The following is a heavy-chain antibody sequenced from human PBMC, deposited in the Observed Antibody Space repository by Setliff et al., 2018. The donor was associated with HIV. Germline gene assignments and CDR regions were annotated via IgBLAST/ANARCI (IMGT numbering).Heavy chain of an antibody. J-gene: IGHJ6*03. CDR3: VKDEEYIGVVSATMNMPGYYHYYYMDV. D-gene: IGHD2-2*01. V-gene: IGHV3-30*01. CDR2: ISDDGSNT. Sequence: PGGSLRLSCAASGFTFNTYAMHWVRQAPGKGLEWVAVISDDGSNTYYADSVKGRFTISRDNSKNTLYLQMNSLRAEDTAVYYCVKDEEYIGVVSATMNMPGYYHYYYMDVWGKGSTVTVSS. CDR1: GFTFNTYA.